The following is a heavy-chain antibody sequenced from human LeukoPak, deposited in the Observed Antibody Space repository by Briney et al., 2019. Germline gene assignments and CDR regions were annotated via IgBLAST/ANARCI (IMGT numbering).Heavy chain of an antibody. V-gene: IGHV3-21*01. CDR3: ARDSSSSWFDP. D-gene: IGHD6-13*01. CDR2: ISSSSSYI. Sequence: GGSLRLSCAASGFTFSSYAMHWVRQAPGKGLEWVSSISSSSSYIYYADSVKGRFTISRDNAKNSLYLQMNSLRAEDTAVYYCARDSSSSWFDPWGQGTLVTVSS. CDR1: GFTFSSYA. J-gene: IGHJ5*02.